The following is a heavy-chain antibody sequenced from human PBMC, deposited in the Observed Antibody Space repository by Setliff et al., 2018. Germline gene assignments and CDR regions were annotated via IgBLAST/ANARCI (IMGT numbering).Heavy chain of an antibody. CDR3: AKDRSRDYDDSSGYDH. CDR2: INWNGDRT. CDR1: GFTFDVYD. V-gene: IGHV3-20*04. D-gene: IGHD3-22*01. Sequence: GGSLRLSCAASGFTFDVYDLNWVRQAPGKGLEWVSSINWNGDRTGYADSVKGRFTISRDNAKNSLYLQMNRLRAEETALYYCAKDRSRDYDDSSGYDHWGQGTLVTVSS. J-gene: IGHJ4*02.